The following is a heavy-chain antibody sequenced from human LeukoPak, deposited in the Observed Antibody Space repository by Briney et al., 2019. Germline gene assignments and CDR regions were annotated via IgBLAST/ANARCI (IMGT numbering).Heavy chain of an antibody. D-gene: IGHD3-3*01. J-gene: IGHJ4*02. CDR1: GYTLTELS. CDR3: ATGRLTIFGVVIRLDY. V-gene: IGHV1-24*01. Sequence: ASVKVSCKVSGYTLTELSMHWVRQAPGKGREWMGGFDPEDGETIYAQKFQGRVTMTEDTSTDTAYMELSSLRSEDTAVYYCATGRLTIFGVVIRLDYWGQATLVTVSS. CDR2: FDPEDGET.